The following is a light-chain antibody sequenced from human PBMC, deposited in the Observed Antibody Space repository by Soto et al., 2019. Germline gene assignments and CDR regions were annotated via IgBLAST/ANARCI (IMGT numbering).Light chain of an antibody. J-gene: IGKJ1*01. CDR3: QQYNNWPPRT. CDR1: QSVSSN. Sequence: DIVLTQSPGTLSLSPGERATLSCRASQSVSSNHLAWYQQKPGQAPRLLIYGASTRATGIPARFSGSGSGTEFTLTISSLQSEDFAVYYCQQYNNWPPRTFGQGTKVDIK. CDR2: GAS. V-gene: IGKV3-15*01.